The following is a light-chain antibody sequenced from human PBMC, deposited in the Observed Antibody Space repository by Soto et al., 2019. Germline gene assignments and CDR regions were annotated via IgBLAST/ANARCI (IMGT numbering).Light chain of an antibody. J-gene: IGKJ5*01. V-gene: IGKV1-39*01. CDR1: QRSSSY. Sequence: DIQMTQSPSSLSESLGDSGSIXXRASQRSSSYLHWYQQKPGKAPEVXRHWATSLQSGGPSRFSGSGSGTDFTLTSSSLQPEDFATYYCQQTYSSPSTFGQGTRLEIK. CDR3: QQTYSSPST. CDR2: WAT.